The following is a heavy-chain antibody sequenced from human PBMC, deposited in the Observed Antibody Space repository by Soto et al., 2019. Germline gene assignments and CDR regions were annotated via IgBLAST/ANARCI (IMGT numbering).Heavy chain of an antibody. V-gene: IGHV4-34*01. Sequence: SETLSLTCAVYGGSFSGYYWSWIRQPPGKGLEWIGEINHSVSTNYNPSLKSRVTISVDTSKNQFSLKLSSVTAADTAVYYCASGTDYGDYGFDYWGQGTLVTVSS. CDR3: ASGTDYGDYGFDY. CDR2: INHSVST. J-gene: IGHJ4*02. CDR1: GGSFSGYY. D-gene: IGHD4-17*01.